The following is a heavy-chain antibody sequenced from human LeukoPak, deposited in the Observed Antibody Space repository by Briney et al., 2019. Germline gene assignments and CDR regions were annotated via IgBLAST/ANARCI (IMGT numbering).Heavy chain of an antibody. V-gene: IGHV3-23*01. Sequence: GGSLRLSCAASGFSLSTYAMSWVRQAPGKGPEWVSAISGAGGRTYYADSVKGRFTISRDNSKNTLYLQMDSLRAEDTAVYFCAKDRADNGDRLRFDPWGQGTLVTVSS. CDR1: GFSLSTYA. CDR3: AKDRADNGDRLRFDP. J-gene: IGHJ5*02. CDR2: ISGAGGRT. D-gene: IGHD4-17*01.